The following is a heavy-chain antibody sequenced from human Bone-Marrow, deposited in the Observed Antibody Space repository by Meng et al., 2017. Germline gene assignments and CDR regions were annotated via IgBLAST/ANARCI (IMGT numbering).Heavy chain of an antibody. CDR1: GFTFSSYE. V-gene: IGHV3-48*03. D-gene: IGHD3-22*01. CDR2: ISSSGSTI. J-gene: IGHJ3*02. CDR3: ARGKPRYYYDSSGYPLVSASDAFDI. Sequence: GESLRLSCAASGFTFSSYEMNWVRQAPGKGLEWVSYISSSGSTIYYADSVKGRFTISRDNAKNSLYLQMNSLRAEDTAVYYCARGKPRYYYDSSGYPLVSASDAFDIWGQGTMVTVSS.